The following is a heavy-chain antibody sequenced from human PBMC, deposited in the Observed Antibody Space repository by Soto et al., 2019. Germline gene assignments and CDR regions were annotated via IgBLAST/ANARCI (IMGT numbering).Heavy chain of an antibody. J-gene: IGHJ5*02. Sequence: SETLSLTCTVSGGSISSYYWSWIRQPPGKGLEWIGYIYYSGTTYYNPTLKSRITISIDTSKNHFSLKLTSVTAADTAMYYCAGPPPITGNWFPPCFPPWGQGPLVTVPS. V-gene: IGHV4-59*08. CDR3: AGPPPITGNWFPPCFPP. CDR1: GGSISSYY. D-gene: IGHD2-8*02. CDR2: IYYSGTT.